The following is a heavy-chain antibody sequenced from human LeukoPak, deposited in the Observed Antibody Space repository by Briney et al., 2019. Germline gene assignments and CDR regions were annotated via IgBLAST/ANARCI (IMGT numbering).Heavy chain of an antibody. D-gene: IGHD6-13*01. V-gene: IGHV1-24*01. CDR2: FDPEDGET. J-gene: IGHJ4*02. CDR1: GYTLTELS. CDR3: ATAPFWAAAGSYYFDY. Sequence: RASVKVSCKVSGYTLTELSMHWVRQAPGKGLEWMGGFDPEDGETIYAQKFQGRVTMTEDTSTDTAYMELSSLRSEDTAVYYCATAPFWAAAGSYYFDYWGQGTLVTVYS.